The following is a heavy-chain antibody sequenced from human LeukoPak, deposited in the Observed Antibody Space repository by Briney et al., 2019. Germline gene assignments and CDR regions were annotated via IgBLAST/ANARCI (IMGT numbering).Heavy chain of an antibody. J-gene: IGHJ3*02. CDR1: GFTFSSYW. V-gene: IGHV3-7*01. Sequence: GGSLRLSCAASGFTFSSYWMTWVRQARGKGLEWVANIKQDGSEKYYVDSVKGRFTISRDNAKNSLYLQMNSLRVEDTAVYYCAKSLFTSATGTGRAFHIWGQGTMVTVSS. CDR2: IKQDGSEK. CDR3: AKSLFTSATGTGRAFHI. D-gene: IGHD1-1*01.